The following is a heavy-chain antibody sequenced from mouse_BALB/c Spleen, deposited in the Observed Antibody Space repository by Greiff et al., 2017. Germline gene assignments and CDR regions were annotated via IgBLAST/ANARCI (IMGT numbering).Heavy chain of an antibody. V-gene: IGHV3-6*02. D-gene: IGHD2-1*01. CDR2: ISYDGSN. Sequence: EVHLVESGPGLVKPSQSLSLTCSVTGYSITSGYYWNWIRQFPGNKLEWMGYISYDGSNNYNPSLKNRISITRDTSKNQFFLKLNSVTTEDTATYYCARGIYGNFAYWGQGTLVTVSA. CDR1: GYSITSGYY. J-gene: IGHJ3*01. CDR3: ARGIYGNFAY.